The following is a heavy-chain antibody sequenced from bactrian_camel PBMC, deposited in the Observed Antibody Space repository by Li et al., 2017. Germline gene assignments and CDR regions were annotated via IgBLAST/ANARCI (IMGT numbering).Heavy chain of an antibody. CDR2: INSDGSNT. V-gene: IGHV3-2*01. D-gene: IGHD1*01. J-gene: IGHJ4*01. CDR1: GFTFSSYD. Sequence: HVQLVESGGGLVQPGGSLRLSCAASGFTFSSYDMSWVRQAPGKGLEWVSSINSDGSNTYYADSVKGRFTISRDNAKNTVYLQMDSLKSEDTALYYCATSGMDWVLGFAHWGQGT. CDR3: ATSGMDWVLGFAH.